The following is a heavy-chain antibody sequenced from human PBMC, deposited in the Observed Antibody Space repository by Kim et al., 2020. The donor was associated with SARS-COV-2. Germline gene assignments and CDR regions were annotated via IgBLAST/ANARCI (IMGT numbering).Heavy chain of an antibody. V-gene: IGHV3-23*01. CDR3: AKHLHVSSVTFYWYFDV. CDR1: PSNAA. D-gene: IGHD6-13*01. J-gene: IGHJ2*01. Sequence: GGSLRLSCAATPSNAAMSWVRPAPGKGLEWVSGIFGSGSGTYYADPVRGRFTISRDNFKNMVYLEMYDLRVEDTAVYYCAKHLHVSSVTFYWYFDVWGRGTLVTVSS. CDR2: IFGSGSGT.